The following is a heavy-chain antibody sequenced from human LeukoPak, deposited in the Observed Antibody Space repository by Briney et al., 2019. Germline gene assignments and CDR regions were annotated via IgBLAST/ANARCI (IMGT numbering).Heavy chain of an antibody. D-gene: IGHD3-9*01. J-gene: IGHJ4*02. Sequence: ETGGSLRLSCAASGFTVSSNYMNWVRQAPGKGLEWVSVIYSGGSTYYADSVKGRFTISRDTFKNTLYLQMNNLRAEDTAIYYCAREISGYYFDYWGQGTLVTVSS. V-gene: IGHV3-53*01. CDR2: IYSGGST. CDR1: GFTVSSNY. CDR3: AREISGYYFDY.